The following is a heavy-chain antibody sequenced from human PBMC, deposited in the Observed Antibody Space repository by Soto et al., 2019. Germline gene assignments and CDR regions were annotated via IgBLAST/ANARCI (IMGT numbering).Heavy chain of an antibody. CDR3: AKDPHYDILTVYYTRYFDY. D-gene: IGHD3-9*01. CDR2: IYSGGST. CDR1: GFKFDDFG. V-gene: IGHV3-23*03. J-gene: IGHJ4*02. Sequence: PGGSLRLSCASSGFKFDDFGMSWVRQAPGKGLEWVSVIYSGGSTYYADSVKGRFTISRDNSKNTLYLQMNSLRAEDTAVYYCAKDPHYDILTVYYTRYFDYWGQGTLVTVSS.